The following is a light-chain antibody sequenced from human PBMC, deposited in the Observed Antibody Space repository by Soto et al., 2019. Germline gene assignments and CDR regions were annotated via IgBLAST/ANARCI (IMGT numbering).Light chain of an antibody. CDR1: QSVSNNY. CDR2: GAS. Sequence: WTHSPGTLSLSKGERATLSCRASQSVSNNYLAWYQQKPGQAPRLLIYGASNRATGIPDRFSGSGSGTDFTLTISRLEPEDFAVYYCQQYGSPGTFGQGTKVDIK. V-gene: IGKV3-20*01. J-gene: IGKJ1*01. CDR3: QQYGSPGT.